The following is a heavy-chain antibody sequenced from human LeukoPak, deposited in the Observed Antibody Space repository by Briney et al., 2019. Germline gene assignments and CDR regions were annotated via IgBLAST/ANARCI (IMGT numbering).Heavy chain of an antibody. V-gene: IGHV3-30*04. CDR1: GFTFSSHA. D-gene: IGHD3-22*01. J-gene: IGHJ4*02. CDR2: ISYDGSNK. CDR3: ARDPLYYYDSSGYCDY. Sequence: GGSLRLSCAASGFTFSSHAMHWVRQAPGKGLEWVAVISYDGSNKYYADSVKGRFTISRDNSKNTLYLQMNSLRAEDTAVYYCARDPLYYYDSSGYCDYWGQGTLVTVSS.